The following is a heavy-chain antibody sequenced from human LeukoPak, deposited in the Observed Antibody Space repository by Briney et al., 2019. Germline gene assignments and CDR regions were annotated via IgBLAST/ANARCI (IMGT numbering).Heavy chain of an antibody. CDR3: TRRAGWQWLVRGYSDY. CDR1: GGSISSYY. CDR2: IYYSGST. D-gene: IGHD6-19*01. V-gene: IGHV4-59*12. J-gene: IGHJ4*02. Sequence: PSETLSLTCTVSGGSISSYYWSWIRQPPGKGLEWIGYIYYSGSTNYNPSLKSRVTISVDTSKNQFSLKLSSVTAADTAAYYFTRRAGWQWLVRGYSDYWGQGPLVTVPS.